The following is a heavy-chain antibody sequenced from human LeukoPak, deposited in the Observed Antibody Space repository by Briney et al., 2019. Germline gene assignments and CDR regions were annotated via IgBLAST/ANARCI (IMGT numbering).Heavy chain of an antibody. CDR3: VRTMVRGASGLDP. D-gene: IGHD3-10*01. CDR2: INPNSGGT. CDR1: GYTFTGYY. V-gene: IGHV1-2*02. J-gene: IGHJ5*02. Sequence: ASVKVSCKASGYTFTGYYMHWVRQAPGQGLEWMGWINPNSGGTNYAQKFQGRVTMTRDTSISTAYMELSRLRSDDTAVYYCVRTMVRGASGLDPWGQGTLVTVSS.